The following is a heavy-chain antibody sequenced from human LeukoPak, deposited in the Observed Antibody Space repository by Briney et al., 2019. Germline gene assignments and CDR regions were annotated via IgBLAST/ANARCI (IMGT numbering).Heavy chain of an antibody. J-gene: IGHJ4*02. CDR2: IKQDGSET. CDR1: GFSFSNYW. V-gene: IGHV3-7*01. CDR3: ARGGSGYSYGKIDS. Sequence: GGSLRLSCVASGFSFSNYWINWVRQAPGKGLEWVANIKQDGSETYCVDSVKGRLTISRDNAKNYLYLQMNSLRDEDTAVYYCARGGSGYSYGKIDSWGQGILVTVSS. D-gene: IGHD5-18*01.